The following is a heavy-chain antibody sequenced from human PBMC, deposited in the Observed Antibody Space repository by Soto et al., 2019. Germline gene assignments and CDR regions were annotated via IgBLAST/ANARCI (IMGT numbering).Heavy chain of an antibody. CDR1: GFTFSSYT. J-gene: IGHJ4*02. CDR3: AKDRYDSSGYFFNDY. Sequence: EVQLLESGGGLVQPGGSLRLSCAASGFTFSSYTMSWVRQAPGKGLEWVSTISGRGGTTYYADSVKGRFTISSDNSKNTLYLQMNSLRAEDTAVYYCAKDRYDSSGYFFNDYWGQGTLVTVSS. D-gene: IGHD3-22*01. CDR2: ISGRGGTT. V-gene: IGHV3-23*01.